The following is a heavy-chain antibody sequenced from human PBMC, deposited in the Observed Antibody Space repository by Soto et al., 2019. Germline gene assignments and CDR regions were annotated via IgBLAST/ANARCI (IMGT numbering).Heavy chain of an antibody. V-gene: IGHV1-46*01. D-gene: IGHD2-15*01. CDR2: INPSGGST. J-gene: IGHJ4*02. CDR3: ARDLGGWPDY. CDR1: GYTFISYY. Sequence: ASVKVSCKASGYTFISYYMHWVRQAPGQGLEWMGIINPSGGSTSYAQKFQGRVTMTRDTSTSTAYMELSSLRSEDTAVYYCARDLGGWPDYWGQGTLVTVSS.